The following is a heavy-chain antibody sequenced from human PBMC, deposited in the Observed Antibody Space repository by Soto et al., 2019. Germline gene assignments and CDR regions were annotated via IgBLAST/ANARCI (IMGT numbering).Heavy chain of an antibody. CDR1: VGTLSSYA. CDR3: ARLMTTVTTFGLAYGMDV. D-gene: IGHD4-17*01. Sequence: SVKVSCKSPVGTLSSYAISLVRQAPGQGLEWMGGIIPIFGTANYAQKFQGRVTITADESTSTAYMELSSLRSEDTAAYYCARLMTTVTTFGLAYGMDVWGQGTTVTVSS. J-gene: IGHJ6*02. V-gene: IGHV1-69*13. CDR2: IIPIFGTA.